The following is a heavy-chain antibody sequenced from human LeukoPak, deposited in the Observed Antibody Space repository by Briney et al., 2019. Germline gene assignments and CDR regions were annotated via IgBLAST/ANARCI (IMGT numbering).Heavy chain of an antibody. V-gene: IGHV3-74*01. D-gene: IGHD3-22*01. CDR1: GFTFSSYW. CDR2: INSDGSST. CDR3: VPPITMIVA. Sequence: GSLRLSCAASGFTFSSYWMHWVRQAPGKGLVWVSRINSDGSSTSYADSVKGRFTVSRDNAKNTLYLQMNSLRAEDTAVYYCVPPITMIVAWGQGTLVTVSS. J-gene: IGHJ5*02.